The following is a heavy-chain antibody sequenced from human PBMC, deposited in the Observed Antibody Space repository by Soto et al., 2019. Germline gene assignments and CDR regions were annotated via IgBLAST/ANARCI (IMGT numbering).Heavy chain of an antibody. CDR3: ARDPPGTHYYYYYGMDV. J-gene: IGHJ6*02. Sequence: QVQLVQSGAEVKKPGSSVKVSCKASGGTFSSYAISWVRQAPGQGLEWMGGIIPIFGTANYAQKFQGRVTITADKSTSTAYMERSSLRSEDTAVYYCARDPPGTHYYYYYGMDVWGQGTTVTVSS. V-gene: IGHV1-69*06. CDR1: GGTFSSYA. CDR2: IIPIFGTA.